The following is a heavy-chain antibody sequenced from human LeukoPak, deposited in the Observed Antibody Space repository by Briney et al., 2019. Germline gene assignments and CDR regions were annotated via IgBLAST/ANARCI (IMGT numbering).Heavy chain of an antibody. CDR3: ARGGYYYSHENWFDP. J-gene: IGHJ5*02. D-gene: IGHD3-22*01. Sequence: PSETLSLTCAVYGGSFSGYYWSWIRQPPGKGLEWIGEINHSGSTNYNPSLKSRVTISVDTSKNQFSLKLSSVTAADTAVYYCARGGYYYSHENWFDPWGQGTLVTVSS. V-gene: IGHV4-34*01. CDR1: GGSFSGYY. CDR2: INHSGST.